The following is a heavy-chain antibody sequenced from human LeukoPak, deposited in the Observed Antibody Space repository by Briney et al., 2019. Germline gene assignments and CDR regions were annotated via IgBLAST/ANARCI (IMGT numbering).Heavy chain of an antibody. CDR2: IQYDGSNK. Sequence: GGSLRLSCAASGFTFSSYGMHWVRQAPGKGLKWMAFIQYDGSNKYYADSVKGRFTISRDNSKSTLYLQMISLTAEDTAIYYCAKATGNLGNWGQGTLVTVSS. D-gene: IGHD1-1*01. CDR1: GFTFSSYG. J-gene: IGHJ4*02. CDR3: AKATGNLGN. V-gene: IGHV3-30*02.